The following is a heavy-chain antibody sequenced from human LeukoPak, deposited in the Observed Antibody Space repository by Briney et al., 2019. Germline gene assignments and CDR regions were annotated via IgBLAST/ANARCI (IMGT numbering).Heavy chain of an antibody. V-gene: IGHV4-59*01. CDR3: ARADRDSGSYHDAFDI. CDR1: GGSFSGYY. Sequence: SETLSLTCAVYGGSFSGYYWSWIRQPPGKGLEWIGYIYYSGSTNYNPSLKSRVTISVDTSKNQFSLKLSSVTAADTAVYYCARADRDSGSYHDAFDIWGQGTMVTVSS. CDR2: IYYSGST. J-gene: IGHJ3*02. D-gene: IGHD1-26*01.